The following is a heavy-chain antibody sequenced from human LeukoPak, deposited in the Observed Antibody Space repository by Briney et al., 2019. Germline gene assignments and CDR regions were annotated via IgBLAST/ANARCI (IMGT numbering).Heavy chain of an antibody. Sequence: SETLSLTCTVSGGSISSGGYYCSWIRQHPGKGLEWIGYIYYSGSTYYNPSLKSRVTISVDTSKNQFSLKLSSVTAADTAVYYCAREGLTSNWFDPWGQGTLVTVSS. V-gene: IGHV4-31*03. CDR1: GGSISSGGYY. J-gene: IGHJ5*02. CDR2: IYYSGST. CDR3: AREGLTSNWFDP.